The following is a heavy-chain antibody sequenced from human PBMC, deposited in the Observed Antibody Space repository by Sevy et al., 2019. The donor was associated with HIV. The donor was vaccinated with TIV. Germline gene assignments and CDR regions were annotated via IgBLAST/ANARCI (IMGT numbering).Heavy chain of an antibody. CDR3: AKVKIAAVPGSGDFDY. D-gene: IGHD6-19*01. J-gene: IGHJ4*02. V-gene: IGHV3-53*01. Sequence: GGSLRLSCAASEFTVSSSYMSWVRQAPGKGLEWVSILYSGGSTYYAASVKGRFAVSRDNSKNTLFLQMNRLRAEDTAVYYCAKVKIAAVPGSGDFDYWGQGTLVTVSS. CDR1: EFTVSSSY. CDR2: LYSGGST.